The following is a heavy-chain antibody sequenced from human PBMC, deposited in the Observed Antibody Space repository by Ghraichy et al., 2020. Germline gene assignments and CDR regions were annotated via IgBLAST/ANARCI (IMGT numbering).Heavy chain of an antibody. J-gene: IGHJ4*02. CDR3: AKGPDFGAAKRRWLPTFDY. V-gene: IGHV3-23*01. CDR2: ISGSGGST. D-gene: IGHD5-24*01. CDR1: GFTFSSYA. Sequence: GESLNISCAASGFTFSSYAMSWVRQAPGKGLEWVSAISGSGGSTYYADSVKGRFTISRDNSKNTLYLQMNSLRAEDTAVYYCAKGPDFGAAKRRWLPTFDYWGQGTLVTVSS.